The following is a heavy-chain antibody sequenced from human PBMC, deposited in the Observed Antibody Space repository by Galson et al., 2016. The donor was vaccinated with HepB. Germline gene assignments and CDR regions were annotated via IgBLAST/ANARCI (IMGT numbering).Heavy chain of an antibody. J-gene: IGHJ4*02. CDR1: GFTVSTNY. V-gene: IGHV3-7*04. Sequence: SLRLSCAASGFTVSTNYMSWVRRAPGKGLEWVASIKHDGREKYDVDAVKGQFIISRDNAYNSVYVQMNSLRADDTAVYYCTRDWGGGPYWGQGTLVTVSS. CDR2: IKHDGREK. CDR3: TRDWGGGPY. D-gene: IGHD4-23*01.